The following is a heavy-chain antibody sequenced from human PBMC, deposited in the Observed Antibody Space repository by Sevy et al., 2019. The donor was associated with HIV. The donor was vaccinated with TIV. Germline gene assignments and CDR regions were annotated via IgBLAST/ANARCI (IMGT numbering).Heavy chain of an antibody. D-gene: IGHD2-2*02. CDR2: IKQDGSEK. V-gene: IGHV3-7*01. Sequence: GGSLRLSCAASGFTFSSYWMSWVRQAPGKGLEWVANIKQDGSEKYYVDSVKGRFTISRDNARNSLYLQMNSLRAEDTAVYYCARDVGRDIVVVPAAILDYYYGMDVWGQGTTVTVSS. J-gene: IGHJ6*02. CDR3: ARDVGRDIVVVPAAILDYYYGMDV. CDR1: GFTFSSYW.